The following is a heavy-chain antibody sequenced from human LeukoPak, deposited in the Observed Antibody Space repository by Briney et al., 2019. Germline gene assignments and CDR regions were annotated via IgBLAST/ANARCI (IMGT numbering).Heavy chain of an antibody. Sequence: GGSLRLSCAASGFTVSSNYMSWVRQAPGKGLEWDSIIYSGGSTNYADSVKGRFTISRDNSKNTLYLQMNSLRAEDTAVYYCARGLPPAVADPPLDYWGQGTLVTVSS. J-gene: IGHJ4*02. CDR1: GFTVSSNY. CDR2: IYSGGST. V-gene: IGHV3-53*01. D-gene: IGHD6-19*01. CDR3: ARGLPPAVADPPLDY.